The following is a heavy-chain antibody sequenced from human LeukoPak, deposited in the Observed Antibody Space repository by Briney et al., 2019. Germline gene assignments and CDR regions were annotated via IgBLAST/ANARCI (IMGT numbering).Heavy chain of an antibody. J-gene: IGHJ5*02. V-gene: IGHV1-8*01. CDR2: MNPNSGNT. CDR3: ARGLAVMVRGVIILRWFDP. Sequence: GASVKVSCKASGYTFTSYDINWVRQATGQGLEWMGWMNPNSGNTGYAQKFQGRVTMTRNTSISTAYMELSSLRSEDTTVYYCARGLAVMVRGVIILRWFDPWGQGTLVTVSS. CDR1: GYTFTSYD. D-gene: IGHD3-10*01.